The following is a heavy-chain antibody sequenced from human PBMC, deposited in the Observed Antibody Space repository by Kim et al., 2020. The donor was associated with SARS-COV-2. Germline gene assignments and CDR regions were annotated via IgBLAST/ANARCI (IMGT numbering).Heavy chain of an antibody. V-gene: IGHV3-23*01. CDR3: AKCHSNWGNDAFDI. CDR1: GFTFSNYA. CDR2: IRGGGAVT. Sequence: GGSLRLSCAASGFTFSNYAMSWVRQAPGKGLEWVSYIRGGGAVTHYAGSVKGRCTISRDNFKNMLYLQLDSLRAEDTVVYYCAKCHSNWGNDAFDIWGLGTMVTVSS. J-gene: IGHJ3*02. D-gene: IGHD3-16*01.